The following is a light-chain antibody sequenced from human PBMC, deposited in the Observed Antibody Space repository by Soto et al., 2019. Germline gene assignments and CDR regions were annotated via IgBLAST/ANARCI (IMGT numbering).Light chain of an antibody. CDR1: QSVSSSY. CDR3: QQYGSSPT. Sequence: ESLLTRSPGTLSLSPGERATLSCRASQSVSSSYLAWYQQKPGQAPRLLIYGASSRATGIPDRFSGSGSGTDFTLTISRLEPEDFAVYYCQQYGSSPTFGQGTKVDI. V-gene: IGKV3-20*01. J-gene: IGKJ1*01. CDR2: GAS.